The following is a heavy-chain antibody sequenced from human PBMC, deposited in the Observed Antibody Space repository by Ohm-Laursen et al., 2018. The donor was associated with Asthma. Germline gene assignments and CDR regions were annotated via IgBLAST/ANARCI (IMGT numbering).Heavy chain of an antibody. Sequence: TLSLTCTVSGGSISSYYWSWIRQPPGKGLEWIGYIYYSGSTNYNPSLKSRVTISVDTSKNQFSLKLSSVTAADTAVYYCARSRDSGSSNWFDPWGQGTLVTVSS. V-gene: IGHV4-59*08. J-gene: IGHJ5*02. CDR2: IYYSGST. CDR1: GGSISSYY. CDR3: ARSRDSGSSNWFDP. D-gene: IGHD1-26*01.